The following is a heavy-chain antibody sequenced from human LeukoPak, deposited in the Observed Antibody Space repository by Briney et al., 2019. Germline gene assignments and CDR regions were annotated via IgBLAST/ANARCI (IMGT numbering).Heavy chain of an antibody. V-gene: IGHV1-18*01. CDR3: ATFAWSSSGFYYEDAFDF. CDR2: ISPYNGNT. CDR1: GYTFRNYG. D-gene: IGHD3-22*01. Sequence: ASVKVSCKTSGYTFRNYGINWVRQAPGQGLEWMGWISPYNGNTKYGQNFQGRVGMTTDTSTRTAYMELRNLRSDDTAVYYCATFAWSSSGFYYEDAFDFWGQGTLVTVSS. J-gene: IGHJ3*01.